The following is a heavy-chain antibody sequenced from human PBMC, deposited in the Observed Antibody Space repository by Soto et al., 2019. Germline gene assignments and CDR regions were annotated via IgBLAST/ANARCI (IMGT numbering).Heavy chain of an antibody. CDR1: GFTFSSYA. CDR2: ISGSGGST. Sequence: GGSLRLSCAAPGFTFSSYAMSWVRQAPGKGLEWVSAISGSGGSTYYADSVKGRFTISRDNSKNTLYLQMNSLRAEDTAVYYCAKAFRDFWSGYYSHNWFDPWGQGTLVTVSS. CDR3: AKAFRDFWSGYYSHNWFDP. V-gene: IGHV3-23*01. D-gene: IGHD3-3*01. J-gene: IGHJ5*02.